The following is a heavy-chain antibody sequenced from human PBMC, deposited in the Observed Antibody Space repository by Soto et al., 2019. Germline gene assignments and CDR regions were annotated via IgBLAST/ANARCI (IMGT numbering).Heavy chain of an antibody. J-gene: IGHJ4*02. CDR2: IYYSGST. V-gene: IGHV4-59*01. D-gene: IGHD3-10*01. CDR1: GGSISSYY. CDR3: ARGSMVRGVDY. Sequence: QVQLQESGPGLVKPSETLSLTCTVSGGSISSYYWSWIRQPPGKGLEWIGYIYYSGSTNYNPSLKIRVTISVDTSKNQFSLKLSSVTAADTAVYYCARGSMVRGVDYWGQGTLVTVSS.